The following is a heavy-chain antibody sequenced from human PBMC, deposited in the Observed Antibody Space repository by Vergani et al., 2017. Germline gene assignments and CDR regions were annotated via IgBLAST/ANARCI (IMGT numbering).Heavy chain of an antibody. CDR3: ARGTGYCSSTSCYTAGTYYGMDF. D-gene: IGHD2-2*02. V-gene: IGHV1-69*18. Sequence: QVQLVQSGAEVKKPGSSVKVSCKASGGTFSSYAISWVRQAPGQGLEWMGRTIPLFGTANYAQKFQGRVTITADESTSTAYIELSSLRAEDTAVYYCARGTGYCSSTSCYTAGTYYGMDFWGQGTTVTVSS. CDR1: GGTFSSYA. CDR2: TIPLFGTA. J-gene: IGHJ6*02.